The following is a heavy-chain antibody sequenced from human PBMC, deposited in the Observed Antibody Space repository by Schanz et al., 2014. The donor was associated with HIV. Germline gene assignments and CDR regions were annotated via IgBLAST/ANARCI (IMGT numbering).Heavy chain of an antibody. D-gene: IGHD2-21*02. CDR2: VRHTGGT. V-gene: IGHV4-34*01. Sequence: QVQLQQWGAGLLKPSETLSLTCAVYGGSFRGYYWTWIRQFPGMGLEWIGKVRHTGGTNYNPSLKSRVTMSVDPSKNQFSLKLTSVPAADTAVYFCARGDFGGNSVDYWGHGNLVTVSS. CDR3: ARGDFGGNSVDY. J-gene: IGHJ4*01. CDR1: GGSFRGYY.